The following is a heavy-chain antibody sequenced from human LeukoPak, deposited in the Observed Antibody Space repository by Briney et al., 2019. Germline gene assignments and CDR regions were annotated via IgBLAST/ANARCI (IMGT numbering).Heavy chain of an antibody. CDR1: GGSISSGSYY. CDR3: AGITMVRGVIPYYYYYYYMDV. V-gene: IGHV4-61*02. CDR2: IYTSGST. D-gene: IGHD3-10*01. Sequence: SQTLTLTCTVSGGSISSGSYYWSWIRQPAGKGLEWIGRIYTSGSTNYNPSLKSRVTISVDTSKNQFSLKLSSVTAADTAVYYCAGITMVRGVIPYYYYYYYMDVWGKGTTVTVSS. J-gene: IGHJ6*03.